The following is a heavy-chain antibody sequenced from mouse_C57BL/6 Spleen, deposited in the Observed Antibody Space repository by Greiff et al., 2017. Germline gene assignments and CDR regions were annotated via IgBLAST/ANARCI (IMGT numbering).Heavy chain of an antibody. CDR2: INPNNGGT. CDR3: AKTAQATEENYFDY. D-gene: IGHD3-2*02. J-gene: IGHJ2*01. V-gene: IGHV1-26*01. CDR1: GYTFTDYY. Sequence: VQLQQSGPELVKPGASVKISCKASGYTFTDYYMNWVKQSHGKSLEWIGDINPNNGGTSYNQKFKGKATLTVDKSSSTAYMELRSLTSEDSAVYYCAKTAQATEENYFDYWGQGTTLTVSS.